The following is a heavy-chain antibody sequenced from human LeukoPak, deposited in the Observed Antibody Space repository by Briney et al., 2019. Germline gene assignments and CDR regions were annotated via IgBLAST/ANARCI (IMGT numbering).Heavy chain of an antibody. Sequence: GGSLRLSCAASGFTFSSYAMHWVRQAPGKGLEWVAVISYDGSNKYYADSVKGRFTISRDNSKNTLYLQMNRLRAEDTAVYYCVRDRTTVTRGSFAYWGQGTLVTVSS. CDR2: ISYDGSNK. J-gene: IGHJ4*02. D-gene: IGHD4-17*01. CDR1: GFTFSSYA. CDR3: VRDRTTVTRGSFAY. V-gene: IGHV3-30-3*01.